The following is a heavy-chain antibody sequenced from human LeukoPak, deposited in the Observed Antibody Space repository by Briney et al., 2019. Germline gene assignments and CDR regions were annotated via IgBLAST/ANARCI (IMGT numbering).Heavy chain of an antibody. D-gene: IGHD5-12*01. V-gene: IGHV3-7*01. CDR1: GFTFSSYA. CDR2: MNLDGSEK. J-gene: IGHJ6*02. CDR3: GRDKKWLQYYYGVDV. Sequence: GSLRLSCAASGFTFSSYAMSWVRQAPGKGLEWVANMNLDGSEKYYVDSVKGRFTISRDNAKSSLYLQMHSLRAEDTAVYYCGRDKKWLQYYYGVDVWGQGTTVIVSS.